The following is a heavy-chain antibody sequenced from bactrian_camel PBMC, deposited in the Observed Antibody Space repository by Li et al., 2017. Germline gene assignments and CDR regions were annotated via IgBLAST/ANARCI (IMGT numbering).Heavy chain of an antibody. D-gene: IGHD7*01. V-gene: IGHV3S1*01. J-gene: IGHJ4*01. CDR1: GITYRGPC. Sequence: QVQLVESGGGSVQAEGSLRLSCVGSGITYRGPCMAWFRQTPGKERDGVAAIDNDGSTTYADSVKGRFTISKDNAKNTLDLQMNSLEAEDTAVYYCAADGATWCDESWWSDIYAYKYRGGQGTQVTVS. CDR2: IDNDGSTT.